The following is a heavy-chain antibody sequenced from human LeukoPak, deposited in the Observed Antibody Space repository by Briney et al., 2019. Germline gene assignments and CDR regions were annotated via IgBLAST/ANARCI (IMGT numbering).Heavy chain of an antibody. Sequence: PGGSLRLSCAVSGFTAGYNYMSWVRQAPGKGLEWVSVIYRGDTYYADSVKGRFTISRDDSKNTVFPQMNRLRADDTAVYFCASYYCSSGSCYFDTWGQGTLVAVSS. CDR2: IYRGDT. V-gene: IGHV3-53*01. J-gene: IGHJ4*02. D-gene: IGHD2-15*01. CDR3: ASYYCSSGSCYFDT. CDR1: GFTAGYNY.